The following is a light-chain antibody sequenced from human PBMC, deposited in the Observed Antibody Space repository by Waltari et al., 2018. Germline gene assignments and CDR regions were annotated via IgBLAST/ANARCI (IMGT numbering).Light chain of an antibody. J-gene: IGKJ2*01. CDR1: QSVTSY. Sequence: EIVLTQSPSTLSLSPGERATLSCRPSQSVTSYLAWYQQKPGQAPRLLSYDASNRATGIPARFSGSGSGTDFTLTISSLEPEDFAVYYCQQRSNWPPMYTFGQGTKLEIK. CDR2: DAS. CDR3: QQRSNWPPMYT. V-gene: IGKV3-11*01.